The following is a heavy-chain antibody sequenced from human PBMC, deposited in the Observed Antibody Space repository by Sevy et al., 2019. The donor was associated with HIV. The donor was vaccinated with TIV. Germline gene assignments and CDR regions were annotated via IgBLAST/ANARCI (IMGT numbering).Heavy chain of an antibody. CDR2: ISHRGKT. CDR1: GYSISSGYY. D-gene: IGHD2-2*03. J-gene: IGHJ4*02. Sequence: SETLSLTCTVSGYSISSGYYWGWIRQTPGKGLEWLGTISHRGKTHYNPSLKSRFTISVDTSKNQFSLRLYSVTAADTAVFYCARGSQPINYDENGYYDYWGQGTLVTVSS. V-gene: IGHV4-38-2*02. CDR3: ARGSQPINYDENGYYDY.